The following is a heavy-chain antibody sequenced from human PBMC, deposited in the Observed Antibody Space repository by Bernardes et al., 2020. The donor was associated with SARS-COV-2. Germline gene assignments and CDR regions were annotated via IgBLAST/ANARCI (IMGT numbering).Heavy chain of an antibody. CDR3: VRGPSGGYGRFEY. Sequence: GALRPSGAASGFTFSHHLMPWGRPAPGKGLGWVSRIYNDGGITSYGDSVKGRFTTSRDNAKNTLYLQMNSLRAEDTAVYYCVRGPSGGYGRFEYWGQGALVTVSS. J-gene: IGHJ4*02. D-gene: IGHD5-12*01. CDR1: GFTFSHHL. CDR2: IYNDGGIT. V-gene: IGHV3-74*01.